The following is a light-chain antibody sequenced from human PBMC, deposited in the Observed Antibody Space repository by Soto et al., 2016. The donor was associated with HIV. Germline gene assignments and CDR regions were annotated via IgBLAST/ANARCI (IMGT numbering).Light chain of an antibody. CDR2: GAS. V-gene: IGKV1-16*02. CDR3: QQYKTYPLT. Sequence: DIQMTQSPSSLSASVGDTVTITCRASQDIDNYLAWFQQKPEKAPKSLIYGASTLQSGVSSKFSGSRSGTDFTLTISSLQPEDFATYFCQQYKTYPLTFGGGTKVQIK. J-gene: IGKJ4*01. CDR1: QDIDNY.